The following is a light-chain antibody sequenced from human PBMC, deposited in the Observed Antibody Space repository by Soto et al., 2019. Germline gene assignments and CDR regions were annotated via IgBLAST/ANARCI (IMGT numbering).Light chain of an antibody. CDR3: QQYNNWPPWT. CDR2: GAS. CDR1: QSVSSN. Sequence: EIVMTQSPATLAVSPGERATLSCRASQSVSSNLAWYQQKPGQAPRLLIYGASTRATGIPARFSGSGSGTEFTLTTSGQQSEDFAVYYCQQYNNWPPWTFGQGTKVEIK. J-gene: IGKJ1*01. V-gene: IGKV3-15*01.